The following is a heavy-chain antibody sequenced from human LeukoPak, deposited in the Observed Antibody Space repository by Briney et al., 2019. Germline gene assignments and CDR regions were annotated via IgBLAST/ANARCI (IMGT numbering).Heavy chain of an antibody. V-gene: IGHV3-23*01. CDR3: AKETDSSGWYVRFDP. J-gene: IGHJ5*02. D-gene: IGHD6-19*01. CDR2: ISGSGGST. CDR1: GLTFSSHA. Sequence: GGSLRLSCAASGLTFSSHAMSWVRQAPGKGLEWVSAISGSGGSTYYADSVKGRFTISRDNSKNTLYLQMNSLRAEDTAVYYCAKETDSSGWYVRFDPWGQGTLVTVSS.